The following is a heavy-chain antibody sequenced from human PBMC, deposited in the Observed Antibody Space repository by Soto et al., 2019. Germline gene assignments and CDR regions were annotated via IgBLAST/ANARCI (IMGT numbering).Heavy chain of an antibody. D-gene: IGHD3-10*01. J-gene: IGHJ6*02. CDR3: ARAVEGYYGSGSYKDYYYYGMDV. CDR1: GYTFSSYD. V-gene: IGHV1-69*13. Sequence: SVKVSCKASGYTFSSYDTNCVRQAPGQGLEWMGMIIPIFGTANYAQKFQGRVTITADESTSTAYMELSSLRSEDTAVYYCARAVEGYYGSGSYKDYYYYGMDVWGQGTTVTVSS. CDR2: IIPIFGTA.